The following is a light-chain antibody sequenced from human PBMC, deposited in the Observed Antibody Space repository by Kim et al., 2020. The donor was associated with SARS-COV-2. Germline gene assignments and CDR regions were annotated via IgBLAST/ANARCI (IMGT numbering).Light chain of an antibody. CDR3: QQYYSTPPT. J-gene: IGKJ1*01. CDR2: WAS. Sequence: ATINCKSRQSVLYSSNNQKYLAWYQQKPGQPPKLLIYWASTRESGVPDRFSGSGSGTDFTLTISSLQAEDVAVYYCQQYYSTPPTFGQGTKVDIK. V-gene: IGKV4-1*01. CDR1: QSVLYSSNNQKY.